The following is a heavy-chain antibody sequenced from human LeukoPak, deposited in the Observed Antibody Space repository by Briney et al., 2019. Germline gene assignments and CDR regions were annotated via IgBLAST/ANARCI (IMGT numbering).Heavy chain of an antibody. CDR2: ISSSSSYI. J-gene: IGHJ4*02. D-gene: IGHD5-18*01. CDR3: ARERGYSYGYSDY. V-gene: IGHV3-21*01. CDR1: GFTFGSYS. Sequence: GGSLRLSCAASGFTFGSYSMNWVRQAPGKGLEWVSSISSSSSYIYYADSVKGRFTISRDNAKNSLYLQMNSPRAEDTAVYYCARERGYSYGYSDYWGQGTLVTVSS.